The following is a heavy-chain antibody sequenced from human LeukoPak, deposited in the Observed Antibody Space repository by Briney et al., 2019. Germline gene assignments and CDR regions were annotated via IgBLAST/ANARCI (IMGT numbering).Heavy chain of an antibody. CDR2: IYTSGST. D-gene: IGHD1-1*01. Sequence: SETLTLTCTVSGGSISSYYWSWIRQPPGKGLEWIGYIYTSGSTNYNPSLKSRVTISVDTSKNQFSLKLSSVTAADTAVYYCASTSGTTSQPFDYWGQGTLVTVSS. V-gene: IGHV4-4*09. CDR3: ASTSGTTSQPFDY. J-gene: IGHJ4*02. CDR1: GGSISSYY.